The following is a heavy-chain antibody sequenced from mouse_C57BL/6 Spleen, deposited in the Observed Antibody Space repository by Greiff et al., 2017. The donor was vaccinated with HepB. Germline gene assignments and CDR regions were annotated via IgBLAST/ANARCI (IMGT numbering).Heavy chain of an antibody. CDR2: IDPSDSYT. CDR3: ARGQLRDSWFAY. D-gene: IGHD3-2*02. CDR1: GYTFTSYW. Sequence: QVQLQQPGAELVKPGASVKLSCKASGYTFTSYWMQWVKQRPGQGLEWIGEIDPSDSYTNYNQKFKGKATLTVDTSSSTAYMQLSSLTSEDSAVYYCARGQLRDSWFAYWGQGTLVTVSA. J-gene: IGHJ3*01. V-gene: IGHV1-50*01.